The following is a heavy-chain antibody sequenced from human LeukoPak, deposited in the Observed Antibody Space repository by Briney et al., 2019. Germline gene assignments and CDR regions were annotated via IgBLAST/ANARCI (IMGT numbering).Heavy chain of an antibody. Sequence: ASVKVSCKASGYTFTSYGISWVRPAPGQGLEWMGWISAYNGNTNYAQKLQGRVTMTTDTSTSTAYMELRSLRSDDTAVYYCARGDTIFGVVINFDYWGQGTLVTVSS. CDR1: GYTFTSYG. V-gene: IGHV1-18*01. J-gene: IGHJ4*02. CDR2: ISAYNGNT. D-gene: IGHD3-3*01. CDR3: ARGDTIFGVVINFDY.